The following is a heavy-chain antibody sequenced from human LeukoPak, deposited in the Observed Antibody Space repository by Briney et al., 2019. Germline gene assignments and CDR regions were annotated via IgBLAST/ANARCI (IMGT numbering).Heavy chain of an antibody. V-gene: IGHV3-48*01. CDR3: ARGPSGYHNT. J-gene: IGHJ4*02. CDR1: GFTFSSYS. CDR2: ISSSSSTI. D-gene: IGHD5-12*01. Sequence: GGSLRLSCAASGFTFSSYSMNWVRQAPGKGLEWVSYISSSSSTIYYADSVKGRFTISRDNSKNTLYLQMNSLRAEDTAVYYCARGPSGYHNTGGQGTLVTVSS.